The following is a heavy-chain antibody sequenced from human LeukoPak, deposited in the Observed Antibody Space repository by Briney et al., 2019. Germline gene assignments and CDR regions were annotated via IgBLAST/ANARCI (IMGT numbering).Heavy chain of an antibody. CDR3: VRDWLPYYRSGAALDP. CDR2: FDPEDGET. CDR1: GYTLTELS. V-gene: IGHV1-24*01. D-gene: IGHD3-10*01. J-gene: IGHJ5*02. Sequence: GASVKVSCKVSGYTLTELSMHWVRQAPGKGLEWMGGFDPEDGETIYAQKFQGRVTMTEDTSTDTVYMELSSLRSEDTAVYYCVRDWLPYYRSGAALDPWGQGTLVTVSS.